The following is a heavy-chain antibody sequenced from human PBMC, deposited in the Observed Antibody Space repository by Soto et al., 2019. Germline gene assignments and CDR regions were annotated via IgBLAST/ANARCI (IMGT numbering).Heavy chain of an antibody. D-gene: IGHD3-3*01. V-gene: IGHV3-33*01. J-gene: IGHJ6*02. Sequence: GGSLRLSCAASGFTFSSYGMHWVRQAPGKGLEWVAVIWYDGSNKYYADSVKGRFTISRDNSKNTLYLQMNSLRAEDTAVYYCARSFEDFWSGYRRGYYYYGMDVWGQGTTVTVSS. CDR3: ARSFEDFWSGYRRGYYYYGMDV. CDR1: GFTFSSYG. CDR2: IWYDGSNK.